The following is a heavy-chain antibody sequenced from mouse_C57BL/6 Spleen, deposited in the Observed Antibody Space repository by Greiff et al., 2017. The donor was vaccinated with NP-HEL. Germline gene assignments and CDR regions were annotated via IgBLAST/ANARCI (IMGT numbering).Heavy chain of an antibody. CDR3: TREDIYYAMDY. CDR1: GFTFSSYA. CDR2: ISSGGDYI. D-gene: IGHD3-3*01. V-gene: IGHV5-9-1*02. Sequence: EVNVVESGEGLVKPGGSLKLSCAASGFTFSSYAMSWVRQTPEKRLEWVAYISSGGDYIYYADTVKGRFTISRDNARNTLYLQMSSLKSEDTAMYYCTREDIYYAMDYWGQGTSVTVSS. J-gene: IGHJ4*01.